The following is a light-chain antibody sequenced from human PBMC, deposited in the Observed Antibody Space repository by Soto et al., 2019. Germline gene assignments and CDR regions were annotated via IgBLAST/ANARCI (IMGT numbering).Light chain of an antibody. CDR1: SSDVGGYNY. CDR2: DVS. J-gene: IGLJ2*01. V-gene: IGLV2-14*01. CDR3: SSYTSSSTYVV. Sequence: QSALNQPASVSGSPGQSITISCTGTSSDVGGYNYVSWYQQHPGKAPKLMIYDVSNRPSGVSNRFSGSKSGNTASLTISGLQAEDDADYYCSSYTSSSTYVVFGGGTKLPVL.